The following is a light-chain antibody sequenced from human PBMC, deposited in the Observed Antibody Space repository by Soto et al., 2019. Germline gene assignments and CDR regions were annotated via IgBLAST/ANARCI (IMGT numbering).Light chain of an antibody. V-gene: IGKV1-5*01. J-gene: IGKJ4*02. Sequence: DIQMTPSPSTLSASVGDRVTITCRASQSISSWLSWYQQKPGKAPKLLIYDASSLESGVPSRFSGSGSGTEFTLTISSLQPDDFGTYYCQQYDSSSRTFGGGTKVDIK. CDR3: QQYDSSSRT. CDR2: DAS. CDR1: QSISSW.